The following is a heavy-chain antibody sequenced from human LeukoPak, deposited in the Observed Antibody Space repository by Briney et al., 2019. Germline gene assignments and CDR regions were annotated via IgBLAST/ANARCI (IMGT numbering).Heavy chain of an antibody. V-gene: IGHV1-8*01. CDR2: MNPNSGNT. J-gene: IGHJ6*02. D-gene: IGHD3-3*01. CDR1: GYTFTSYD. Sequence: VASVKVSCKASGYTFTSYDINWVRQATGQGLEWMGWMNPNSGNTGYAQKFQGRVTMTRNTSISTAYMELSSLRSEDTAVYYCARIETYYDFWSGYLPGGMDVWGQGTTATVSS. CDR3: ARIETYYDFWSGYLPGGMDV.